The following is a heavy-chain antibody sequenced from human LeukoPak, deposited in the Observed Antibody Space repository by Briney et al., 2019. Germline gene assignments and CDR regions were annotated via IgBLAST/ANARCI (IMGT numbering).Heavy chain of an antibody. Sequence: ASVKVSCKASGGTFSSYAISWVRQAPGQGLEWMGWMNPNSGNTGYAQKFQGRVTMTRNTSISTAYMELSSLRSEDTAVYYCARGSYSGYFNWFDPWGQGTLVTVSS. J-gene: IGHJ5*02. CDR1: GGTFSSYA. CDR3: ARGSYSGYFNWFDP. CDR2: MNPNSGNT. D-gene: IGHD5-12*01. V-gene: IGHV1-8*02.